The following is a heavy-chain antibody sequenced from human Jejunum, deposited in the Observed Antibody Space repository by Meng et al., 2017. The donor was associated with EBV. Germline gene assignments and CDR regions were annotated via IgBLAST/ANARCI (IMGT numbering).Heavy chain of an antibody. CDR1: GYTFTNYG. D-gene: IGHD2-15*01. CDR3: TILSHCDGGICYSYDY. V-gene: IGHV1-18*01. Sequence: QVQCVQSGAEVKGPGASVKVSCKASGYTFTNYGVSWVRQAPGQGLEWMGWISAYNGNTDYAQKLQGRVTMTTDTPTSTAYMELRSLRSDDTAVYYCTILSHCDGGICYSYDYWGQGTLVTVSS. CDR2: ISAYNGNT. J-gene: IGHJ4*02.